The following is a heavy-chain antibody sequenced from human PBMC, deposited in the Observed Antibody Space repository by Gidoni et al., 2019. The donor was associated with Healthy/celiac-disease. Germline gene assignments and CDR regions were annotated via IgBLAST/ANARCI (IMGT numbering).Heavy chain of an antibody. CDR1: GFTSSSYA. CDR3: ARGVDTAMVRVFDY. CDR2: ISYDGSNK. D-gene: IGHD5-18*01. V-gene: IGHV3-30-3*01. J-gene: IGHJ4*02. Sequence: VQLVESGGGVVQPGRSLRLSCSASGFTSSSYAMHWGRQAPGKGLEWVAVISYDGSNKYDADSVKGRFTISRDNSKNTRYLQMNSLRAEDTAVYYCARGVDTAMVRVFDYWGQGTLVTVSS.